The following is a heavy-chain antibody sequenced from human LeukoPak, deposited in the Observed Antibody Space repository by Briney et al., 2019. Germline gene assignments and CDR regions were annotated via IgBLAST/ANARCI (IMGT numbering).Heavy chain of an antibody. CDR2: TYTSGST. D-gene: IGHD3-22*01. Sequence: SETLSLTCTVSDGSISNYYWSWIRQPAGKALEWIGRTYTSGSTNYNPSLKSRVTISVDKSKNQFSLRLSSVTAADTAVYYCARVSNYYDSSGYYYIFDYWGQGTLVTVSS. CDR3: ARVSNYYDSSGYYYIFDY. CDR1: DGSISNYY. V-gene: IGHV4-4*07. J-gene: IGHJ4*02.